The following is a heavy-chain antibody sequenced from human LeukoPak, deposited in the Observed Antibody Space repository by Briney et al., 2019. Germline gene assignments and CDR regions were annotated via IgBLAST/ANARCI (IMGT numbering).Heavy chain of an antibody. J-gene: IGHJ6*03. D-gene: IGHD2-21*02. CDR2: IYSGGST. V-gene: IGHV3-66*01. Sequence: GGSLRLSCAASGFTVSSNYMSWVRQAPGKGLEWVSVIYSGGSTYYADSVKGRFTISRDNSKNTLYLQMNSLRAEDTAVYYCARWGVTAFYYYYYMDVWGKGTTVTVSS. CDR1: GFTVSSNY. CDR3: ARWGVTAFYYYYYMDV.